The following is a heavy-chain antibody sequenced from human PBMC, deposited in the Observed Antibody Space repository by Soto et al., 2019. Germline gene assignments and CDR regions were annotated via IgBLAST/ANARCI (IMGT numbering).Heavy chain of an antibody. V-gene: IGHV1-69*01. CDR2: IIPIFGTA. D-gene: IGHD3-10*01. CDR1: GGTFNRYT. CDR3: ALWGFRDGNNSTYKYAGMDV. Sequence: VQLVQTGAEVKKPGSSVKLSCKASGGTFNRYTISWVRQAPGQGLEWMGGIIPIFGTANYAQKFQGRVAIIADESTSAAYMELRSLRSEDTAVYYCALWGFRDGNNSTYKYAGMDVWGQGTTVTVSS. J-gene: IGHJ6*02.